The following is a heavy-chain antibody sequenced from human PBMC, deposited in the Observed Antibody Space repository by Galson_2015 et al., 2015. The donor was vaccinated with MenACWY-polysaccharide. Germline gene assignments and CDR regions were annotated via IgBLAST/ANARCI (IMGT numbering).Heavy chain of an antibody. CDR3: ANMVHQTTKNDY. J-gene: IGHJ4*02. Sequence: SLRLSCAASGLTFRNYGMHWVRQAPGKGLEWVAFIPYEGSNEYYPDSVKGRFTISRDNSKNTLSLQMNSLSVEDTAVYYCANMVHQTTKNDYWGQGTLVTVSS. D-gene: IGHD4-17*01. CDR2: IPYEGSNE. CDR1: GLTFRNYG. V-gene: IGHV3-30*02.